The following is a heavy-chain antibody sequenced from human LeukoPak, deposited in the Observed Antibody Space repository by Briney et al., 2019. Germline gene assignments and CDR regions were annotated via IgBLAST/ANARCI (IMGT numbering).Heavy chain of an antibody. CDR1: GFTFDDYA. D-gene: IGHD3-10*01. Sequence: GGSLRLSCAASGFTFDDYAMHWVRQAPGKGLEWVSGISWYSGSIGYADSVKGRFTISRDNAKNSLYLQMNSLRAEDTALYYCAKDSGSGSPYYFDYWGQGTLVTVSS. J-gene: IGHJ4*02. V-gene: IGHV3-9*01. CDR3: AKDSGSGSPYYFDY. CDR2: ISWYSGSI.